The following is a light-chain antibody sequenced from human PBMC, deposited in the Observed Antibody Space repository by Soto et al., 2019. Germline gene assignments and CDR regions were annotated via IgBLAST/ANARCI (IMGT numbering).Light chain of an antibody. CDR1: QTVSNF. Sequence: DIQMTQSPSTLSASVKDRVTITCRASQTVSNFLAWYQQKPGKPPKVLIYKASRLESEVPSRFGASGSGTEFTLAISSLQPGDFATYYCQQYYSYPFTFGQGTKLEIK. V-gene: IGKV1-5*03. CDR2: KAS. CDR3: QQYYSYPFT. J-gene: IGKJ2*01.